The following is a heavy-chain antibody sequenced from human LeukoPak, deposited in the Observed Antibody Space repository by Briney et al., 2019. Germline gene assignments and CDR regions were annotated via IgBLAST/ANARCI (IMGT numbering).Heavy chain of an antibody. CDR1: GFTFSSYE. CDR3: ARTRYYDSSGYYFDDAFDI. J-gene: IGHJ3*02. D-gene: IGHD3-22*01. CDR2: ISSSGSTI. V-gene: IGHV3-48*03. Sequence: QPGGSLRLSCAASGFTFSSYEMNWVRQAPGKGLEWVSYISSSGSTIYYADSVKGRFTTSRDNAKNSLYLQMNSLRAEDTAVYYCARTRYYDSSGYYFDDAFDIWGQGTMVTVSS.